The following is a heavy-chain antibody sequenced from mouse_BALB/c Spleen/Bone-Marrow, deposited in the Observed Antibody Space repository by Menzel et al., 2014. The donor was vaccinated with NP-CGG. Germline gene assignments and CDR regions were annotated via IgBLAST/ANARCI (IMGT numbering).Heavy chain of an antibody. CDR3: ASSRTGFPY. CDR2: INPGTDYT. D-gene: IGHD4-1*01. Sequence: QVQLQQPGAELAKPGASVKMSCKASGYTFTNSWMHWVKQRPGQGLEWIGYINPGTDYTEYDQKFKDKATLTADRSSSTAYMQLSGLTSEDSAVYFCASSRTGFPYWGQGTLVTVSA. CDR1: GYTFTNSW. V-gene: IGHV1-7*01. J-gene: IGHJ3*01.